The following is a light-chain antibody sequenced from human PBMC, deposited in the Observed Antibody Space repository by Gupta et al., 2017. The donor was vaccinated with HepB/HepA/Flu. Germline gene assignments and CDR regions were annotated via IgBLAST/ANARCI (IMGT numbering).Light chain of an antibody. V-gene: IGKV1-5*03. Sequence: DIQMTQSPSTLSASVGDRVTITCRASESISSWLAWYQQKPGKAPKLLIYKASSLESGVPSRGSGSGSGTEFTLTISSLQTDDSATYYCPQYNSYAFTFGQGTTLEIK. CDR3: PQYNSYAFT. J-gene: IGKJ2*01. CDR2: KAS. CDR1: ESISSW.